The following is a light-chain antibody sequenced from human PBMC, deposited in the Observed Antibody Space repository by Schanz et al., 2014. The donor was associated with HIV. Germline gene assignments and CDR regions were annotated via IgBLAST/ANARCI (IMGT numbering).Light chain of an antibody. V-gene: IGLV2-14*03. CDR3: SSYTDNDTPHVV. J-gene: IGLJ2*01. Sequence: QSALTQPTSVSGSPGQSITISCTGASMAFSSSDFVSWYQQLPGEAPRLIIYDVTSRPSGVSARFSGSKSGNTASLTISGLQAEDEADYYCSSYTDNDTPHVVFGGGTKVTVL. CDR1: SMAFSSSDF. CDR2: DVT.